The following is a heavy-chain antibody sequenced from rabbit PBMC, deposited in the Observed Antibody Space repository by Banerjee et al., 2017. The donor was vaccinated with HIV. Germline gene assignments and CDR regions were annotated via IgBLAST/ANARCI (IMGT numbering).Heavy chain of an antibody. CDR2: IHGSSGST. J-gene: IGHJ4*01. V-gene: IGHV1S45*01. CDR1: GFSFSSSYY. Sequence: QEQLVESGGGLVKPEGSLTLTCTASGFSFSSSYYMCWVRQAPGKGLELIACIHGSSGSTAYASWAKGRFTISKTSSTTVTLQMTSLTAADTATYFCAKESSYATYDYTSYAFNLWGQGTLVTVS. D-gene: IGHD6-1*01. CDR3: AKESSYATYDYTSYAFNL.